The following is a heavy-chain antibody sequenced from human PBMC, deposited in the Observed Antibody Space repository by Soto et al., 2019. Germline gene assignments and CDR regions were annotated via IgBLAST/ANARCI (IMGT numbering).Heavy chain of an antibody. CDR1: GYTFTGYY. CDR2: INPNSGGT. D-gene: IGHD2-2*01. CDR3: ARALGFYLVPAAIVGFDP. V-gene: IGHV1-2*02. J-gene: IGHJ5*02. Sequence: ASVKVSCKASGYTFTGYYMHWVRQAPGQGLEWMGWINPNSGGTNYAQKFQGRVTMTRDTSISTAYMELSRLRSDDTAVYYCARALGFYLVPAAIVGFDPWGQGTLVTV.